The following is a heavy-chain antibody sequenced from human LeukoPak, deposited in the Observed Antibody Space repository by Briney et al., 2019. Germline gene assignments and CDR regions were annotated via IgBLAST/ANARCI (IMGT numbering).Heavy chain of an antibody. CDR3: ARGGGGYYYYYYMVV. Sequence: SVTVSCKASGGTFSSYALNWVRQAPGQGLEWVGGIIPIYGTTNYAQKFQGRVTITSDESTSTAFLELNSLRSDDTADYYCARGGGGYYYYYYMVVWGEGTTVTVSS. D-gene: IGHD2-15*01. V-gene: IGHV1-69*13. J-gene: IGHJ6*03. CDR2: IIPIYGTT. CDR1: GGTFSSYA.